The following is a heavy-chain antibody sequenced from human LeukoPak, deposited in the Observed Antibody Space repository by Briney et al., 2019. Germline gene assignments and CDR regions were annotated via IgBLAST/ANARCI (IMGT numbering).Heavy chain of an antibody. V-gene: IGHV4-30-4*08. J-gene: IGHJ3*02. Sequence: SQTLSLTCTVSGGSISSGDYYWSWIRQPPGKGLEWIGYIYYSGSTYYNPSLKGRVTISVDTSKNQFSLKLSSVTAADTAVYYCARWTGLSDAFDIWGQGTMVTVSS. CDR3: ARWTGLSDAFDI. CDR1: GGSISSGDYY. D-gene: IGHD3/OR15-3a*01. CDR2: IYYSGST.